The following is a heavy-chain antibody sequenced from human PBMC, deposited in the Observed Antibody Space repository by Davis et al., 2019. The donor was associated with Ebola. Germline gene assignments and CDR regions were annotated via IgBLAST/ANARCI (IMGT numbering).Heavy chain of an antibody. J-gene: IGHJ6*02. CDR2: ISSGSNTI. D-gene: IGHD3-10*01. Sequence: GGSLRLSCAASGLTFSTSGMNWVCQAPGKGLEWVSYISSGSNTIYYADSVKGRFTISRDNAKNTLYLQMNSLRAEDTAVYYCARDRYYTIDVWGQGTTVTVSS. V-gene: IGHV3-48*01. CDR1: GLTFSTSG. CDR3: ARDRYYTIDV.